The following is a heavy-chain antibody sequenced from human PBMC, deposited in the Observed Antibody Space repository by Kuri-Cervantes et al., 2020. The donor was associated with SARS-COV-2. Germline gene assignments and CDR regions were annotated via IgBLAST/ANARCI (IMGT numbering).Heavy chain of an antibody. J-gene: IGHJ5*02. Sequence: ASVKVSCKASGYTFTSYAMHWVRQAPGQRLEWMGWINAGNGNTKYSQKFQGRVTITWDTSASTAYMGLSSLRSGDTAVYYCVSEGAIFGANWFDPWGQGTPVTVSS. CDR2: INAGNGNT. CDR1: GYTFTSYA. CDR3: VSEGAIFGANWFDP. D-gene: IGHD3-3*01. V-gene: IGHV1-3*01.